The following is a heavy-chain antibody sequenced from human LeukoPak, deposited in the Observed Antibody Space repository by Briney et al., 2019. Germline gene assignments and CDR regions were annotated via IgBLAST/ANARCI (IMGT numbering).Heavy chain of an antibody. J-gene: IGHJ4*02. V-gene: IGHV3-21*01. CDR3: ARGKSSSWLRGFDY. D-gene: IGHD6-13*01. CDR2: ISSSSSYI. CDR1: GFTFSSYS. Sequence: GGSLRLSCAASGFTFSSYSMNWVRQAPGKGLEWVSSISSSSSYIYYADSVKGRFTISRDNAKNSLYLQMNSLRAEDTAVYYCARGKSSSWLRGFDYWGQGTLVTVSS.